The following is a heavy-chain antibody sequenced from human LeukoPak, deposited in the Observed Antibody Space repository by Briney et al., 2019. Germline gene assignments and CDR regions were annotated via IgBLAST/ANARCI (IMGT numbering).Heavy chain of an antibody. V-gene: IGHV4-59*01. CDR3: ARETDYDSSGYPQDY. D-gene: IGHD3-22*01. Sequence: SETLSLTCTVSGGSISSYYWSWIRQPPGKGLEWIGYIYYSGSTNYNPSLKSRVTISVDTSKNQLSLKLSSVTAADTAVYYCARETDYDSSGYPQDYWGQGTLVTVSS. J-gene: IGHJ4*02. CDR1: GGSISSYY. CDR2: IYYSGST.